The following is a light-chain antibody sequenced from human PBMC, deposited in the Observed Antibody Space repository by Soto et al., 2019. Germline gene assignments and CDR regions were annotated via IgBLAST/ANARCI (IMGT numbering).Light chain of an antibody. CDR1: SSDVGSYNY. V-gene: IGLV2-14*01. CDR2: EVS. CDR3: SSYTPSNAPFV. Sequence: QSALTQPASVSGSPGQSITISCTATSSDVGSYNYVSWYQHHPGKAPQLMIYEVSNRPSGVSHRFSGSKSGITASLTISGLLAEDEPDYYCSSYTPSNAPFVFGTGTKVTVL. J-gene: IGLJ1*01.